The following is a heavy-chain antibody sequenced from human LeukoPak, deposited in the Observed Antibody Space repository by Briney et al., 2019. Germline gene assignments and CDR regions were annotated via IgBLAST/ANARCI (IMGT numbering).Heavy chain of an antibody. CDR2: INHSGST. CDR1: GGSFSGYY. J-gene: IGHJ3*02. Sequence: SETLSLTCAVYGGSFSGYYWSWIRQPPGKGLEWIGEINHSGSTNYNPSLKSRVTISVDTSKNQFSLKLSPVTAADTAVYYCARGDTAMVPDAFDIWGQGTMVTVSS. D-gene: IGHD5-18*01. V-gene: IGHV4-34*01. CDR3: ARGDTAMVPDAFDI.